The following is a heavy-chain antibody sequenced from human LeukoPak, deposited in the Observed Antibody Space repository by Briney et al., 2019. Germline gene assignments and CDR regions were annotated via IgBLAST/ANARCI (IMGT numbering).Heavy chain of an antibody. Sequence: PGGSLRLSCAASGFTFDDYGMSWVRQAPGKGLEWVSGINWNGGSTGYADSVKGRFTISRDNAKNSLYLQMNSLRAEDTALYYCARGTGDYDTGDAFDLWGQGTMVTVSS. CDR2: INWNGGST. V-gene: IGHV3-20*04. J-gene: IGHJ3*01. CDR1: GFTFDDYG. CDR3: ARGTGDYDTGDAFDL. D-gene: IGHD3-22*01.